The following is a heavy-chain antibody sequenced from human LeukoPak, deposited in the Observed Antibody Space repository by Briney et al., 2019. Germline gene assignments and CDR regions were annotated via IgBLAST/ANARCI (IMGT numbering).Heavy chain of an antibody. Sequence: GGSLRLSCAASGFTFSSYSMNWVRQAPGKGLEWVSSISSSSSYIYYADSVKGRFTISRDNAKNSLYLQMNSLRAEDTAVYYCAREGMTTVTSGYFDLWGRGTLVTVSS. CDR3: AREGMTTVTSGYFDL. J-gene: IGHJ2*01. CDR1: GFTFSSYS. D-gene: IGHD4-17*01. CDR2: ISSSSSYI. V-gene: IGHV3-21*01.